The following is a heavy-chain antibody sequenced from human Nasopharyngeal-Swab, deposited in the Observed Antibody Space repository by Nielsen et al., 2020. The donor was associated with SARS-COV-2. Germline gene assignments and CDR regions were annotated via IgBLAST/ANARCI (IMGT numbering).Heavy chain of an antibody. J-gene: IGHJ6*02. Sequence: SETLSLTCAVYGGSFSGYYWSWIRQPPGKGLEWIGEINHSGGTNYNPSLKSRVTISVDTSKNQFSLKLSSVTAADTAVYYCASSSSWAIYYYGMDVWGQGTTVTVSS. CDR2: INHSGGT. D-gene: IGHD6-13*01. V-gene: IGHV4-34*01. CDR3: ASSSSWAIYYYGMDV. CDR1: GGSFSGYY.